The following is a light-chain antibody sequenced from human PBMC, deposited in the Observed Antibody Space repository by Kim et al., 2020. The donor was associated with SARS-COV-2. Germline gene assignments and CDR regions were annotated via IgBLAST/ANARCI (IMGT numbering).Light chain of an antibody. CDR3: QQYGSSFT. CDR1: QSVSSNY. J-gene: IGKJ5*01. Sequence: ENVLTQSPGTLSLSPGETATLSCMASQSVSSNYLGWYQQKPGQAPRLLIYGASNRATDIPDRFSGSGSGTDFTLTISRLEPEDFAVYYCQQYGSSFTFGQGTRLEIK. V-gene: IGKV3-20*01. CDR2: GAS.